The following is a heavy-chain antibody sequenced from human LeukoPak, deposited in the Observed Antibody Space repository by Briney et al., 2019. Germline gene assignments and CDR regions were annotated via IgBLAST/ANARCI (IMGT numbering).Heavy chain of an antibody. CDR3: AKGDMNYYMDV. D-gene: IGHD3-9*01. CDR1: GFTFSSYS. V-gene: IGHV3-21*01. Sequence: SGGSLRLSCAASGFTFSSYSMDWVRQAPGKGLEWVSSISSSSSYIYYADSVKGRFTISRDNAKNSLYLQMNSLRAEDTAVYYCAKGDMNYYMDVWGKGTTVTISS. J-gene: IGHJ6*03. CDR2: ISSSSSYI.